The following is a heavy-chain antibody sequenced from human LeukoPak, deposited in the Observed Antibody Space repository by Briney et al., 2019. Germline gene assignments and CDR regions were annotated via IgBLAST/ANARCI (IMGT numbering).Heavy chain of an antibody. D-gene: IGHD3-10*01. J-gene: IGHJ4*02. CDR1: GGSNRSYY. V-gene: IGHV4-4*07. CDR3: ARGQPFGSGSSGPSDY. CDR2: ISGSGNT. Sequence: SETLSLPCTVSGGSNRSYYWSWIRQPSGKGLEWMGRISGSGNTHYNPSLESRVTMSVDPSKNHFSLKLSSVTAADTAVYYCARGQPFGSGSSGPSDYWGQGTLVTVSS.